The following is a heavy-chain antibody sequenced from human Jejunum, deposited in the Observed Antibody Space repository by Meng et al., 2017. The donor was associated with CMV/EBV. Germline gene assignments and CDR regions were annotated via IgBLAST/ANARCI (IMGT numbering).Heavy chain of an antibody. Sequence: QVHLQDSGPGLVRPSETLSLTSTVAGDSISNYFWSWIRQPAGKKLEWIGRISPSGNINYIPSLKGRVTMSLDTSNNQIFLNLTSVTAADTALYYCARGESRGYYYFDYWGQGILVTVSS. V-gene: IGHV4-4*07. D-gene: IGHD3-22*01. J-gene: IGHJ4*02. CDR3: ARGESRGYYYFDY. CDR2: ISPSGNI. CDR1: GDSISNYF.